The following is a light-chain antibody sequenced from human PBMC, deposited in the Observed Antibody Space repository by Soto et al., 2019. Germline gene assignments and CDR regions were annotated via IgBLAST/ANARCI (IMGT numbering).Light chain of an antibody. CDR3: QQYDNVPIT. CDR2: AAS. CDR1: QDISNF. J-gene: IGKJ5*01. Sequence: DIQMTQSPSSLSASVGDRVAISCQASQDISNFLNWYQQKPGKAPKLLIYAASYLETGVPSRFSGSGSGTDFTFTITSLQPEDMATYYCQQYDNVPITFGQGTRLEIK. V-gene: IGKV1-33*01.